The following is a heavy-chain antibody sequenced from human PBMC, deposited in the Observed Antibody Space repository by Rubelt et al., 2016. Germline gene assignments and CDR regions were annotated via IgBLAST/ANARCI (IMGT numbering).Heavy chain of an antibody. D-gene: IGHD4-23*01. J-gene: IGHJ4*02. CDR2: ISYDGSNK. Sequence: RLSCAASGFTFSSYGVHWVRQAPGKGLEWVAVISYDGSNKYYADSVKGRFTIPRDNSKNTLYLQMNSLRAEDTAVYYCAKSSGAVVIDYWGQGTLVTVSS. CDR1: GFTFSSYG. V-gene: IGHV3-30*18. CDR3: AKSSGAVVIDY.